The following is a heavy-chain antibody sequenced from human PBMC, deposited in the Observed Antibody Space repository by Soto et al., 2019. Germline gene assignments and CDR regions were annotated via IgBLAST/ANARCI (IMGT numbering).Heavy chain of an antibody. CDR3: AKDRNTYYDILTGYTPAWHFDL. J-gene: IGHJ2*01. CDR1: GFTFRSYA. D-gene: IGHD3-9*01. Sequence: EVQLLESGGGLVQPGGSLRLSCAASGFTFRSYAMSWVRQAPGKGLEWVSAFSASGGRTYYADSVKGRFTISRDNSKNPLYLQMNSLRAEDTAVYYCAKDRNTYYDILTGYTPAWHFDLWGRGTLVTVSS. V-gene: IGHV3-23*01. CDR2: FSASGGRT.